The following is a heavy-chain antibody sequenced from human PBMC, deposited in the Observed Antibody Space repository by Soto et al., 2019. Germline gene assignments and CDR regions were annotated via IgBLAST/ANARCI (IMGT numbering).Heavy chain of an antibody. CDR3: VREVRVHTPVFGN. J-gene: IGHJ4*02. D-gene: IGHD2-2*01. CDR1: GGTLSNYA. Sequence: QVQLVQSGAEVKKPGSSVKVSCKAFGGTLSNYAINWVRQAPGQGLEWMGAISPTFGKATYAQKFQGKVTITADESSSTAYMELSSLTSEDTALYYCVREVRVHTPVFGNWSQGTLVTVSS. CDR2: ISPTFGKA. V-gene: IGHV1-69*01.